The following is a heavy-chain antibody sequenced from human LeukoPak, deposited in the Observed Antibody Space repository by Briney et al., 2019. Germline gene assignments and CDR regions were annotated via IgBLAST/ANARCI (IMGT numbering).Heavy chain of an antibody. CDR2: ISLDGRST. CDR3: AKDWGVAAAGSLDY. CDR1: GFAFNDYT. D-gene: IGHD6-13*01. J-gene: IGHJ4*02. Sequence: PGGSLRLSCAASGFAFNDYTMHWVRQAPGKGLEWVSLISLDGRSTYYADSVKGRFAISRDNSKNSLYLQMNSLRTEDTALYYCAKDWGVAAAGSLDYWGQGTLVTVSS. V-gene: IGHV3-43*01.